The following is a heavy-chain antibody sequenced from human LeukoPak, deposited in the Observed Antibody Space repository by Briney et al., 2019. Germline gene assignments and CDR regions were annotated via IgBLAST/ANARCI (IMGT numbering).Heavy chain of an antibody. Sequence: SETLSLTCTVSGGSLSTNNYYWGWIRQPPGKGLQWIGSVYYNGATYLNPSLKSRVTIAVDTSKNQFSLKLTSVTAADTSLYYCAGHELGSSRWQPGWFDPWGQGTLVTVSS. CDR2: VYYNGAT. CDR1: GGSLSTNNYY. CDR3: AGHELGSSRWQPGWFDP. V-gene: IGHV4-39*01. J-gene: IGHJ5*02. D-gene: IGHD6-19*01.